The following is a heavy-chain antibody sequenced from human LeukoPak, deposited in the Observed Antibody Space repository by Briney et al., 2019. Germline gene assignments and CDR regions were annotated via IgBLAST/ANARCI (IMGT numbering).Heavy chain of an antibody. V-gene: IGHV3-23*01. D-gene: IGHD1-26*01. CDR3: AKSLLTTASGTGRAFDI. J-gene: IGHJ3*02. Sequence: GGSLRLSCAASGFTFSSYAMSWVRQAPGKGLEWVSAISGSGGSTYYADSVKGRFTISRDNSKNTLYLQMNSLRAEDTAVYYCAKSLLTTASGTGRAFDIWGQGTMVTVSA. CDR2: ISGSGGST. CDR1: GFTFSSYA.